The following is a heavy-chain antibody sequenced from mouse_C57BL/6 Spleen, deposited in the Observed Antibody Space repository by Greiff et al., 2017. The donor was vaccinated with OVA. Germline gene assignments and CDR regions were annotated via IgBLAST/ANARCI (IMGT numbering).Heavy chain of an antibody. Sequence: EVKLMESGGGLVKPGGSLKISCAASGFTFSDYGMHWVRQAPEKGLEWVAYISSGSSTIYYADTVKGRFTISRDNAKNTLFLQMTSLRSEDTAMYYCARKRGYDYDHAMDYWGQGTSVTVSS. CDR1: GFTFSDYG. CDR3: ARKRGYDYDHAMDY. D-gene: IGHD2-4*01. CDR2: ISSGSSTI. V-gene: IGHV5-17*01. J-gene: IGHJ4*01.